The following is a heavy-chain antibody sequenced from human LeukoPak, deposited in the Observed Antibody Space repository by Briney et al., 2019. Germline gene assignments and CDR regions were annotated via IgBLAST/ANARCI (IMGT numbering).Heavy chain of an antibody. J-gene: IGHJ3*01. CDR2: IYYSGST. Sequence: SETLSLTFTVSGGSISSSSYYWGWIRQPPGKGLEWIGSIYYSGSTYYNPSLKSRVTISVDTSKNQFSLKLSSVTAADTAVYYCARAHYGDHGGGAFDFWGQGTVVTVSS. CDR3: ARAHYGDHGGGAFDF. V-gene: IGHV4-39*07. CDR1: GGSISSSSYY. D-gene: IGHD4-17*01.